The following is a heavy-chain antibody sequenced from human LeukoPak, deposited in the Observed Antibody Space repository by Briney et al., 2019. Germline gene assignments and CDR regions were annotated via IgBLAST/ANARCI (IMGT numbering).Heavy chain of an antibody. CDR3: ARAIRYSSGWYPPGY. J-gene: IGHJ4*02. Sequence: ASVKVSCKASGYTFTGYYMHWVRQAPGQGPEWMGWINPNSGGTNYAQKFQGRVTMTRDTSISTVYMELSRLRSDDTAVYYCARAIRYSSGWYPPGYWGQGTLVTVSS. CDR2: INPNSGGT. D-gene: IGHD6-19*01. CDR1: GYTFTGYY. V-gene: IGHV1-2*02.